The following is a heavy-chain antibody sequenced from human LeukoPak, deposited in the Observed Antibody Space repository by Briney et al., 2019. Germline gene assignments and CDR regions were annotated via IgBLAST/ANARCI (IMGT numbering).Heavy chain of an antibody. D-gene: IGHD6-19*01. CDR3: AKDYSSGWHAVFDY. Sequence: GGSLRLSCAASGFTFSSYGMHWVRQAPGKGLERVAFIRYDGSNKYYADSVKGRFTISRDNSKNTLYLQMNSLRAEDTAVYYCAKDYSSGWHAVFDYWGQGTLVTVSS. CDR1: GFTFSSYG. J-gene: IGHJ4*02. V-gene: IGHV3-30*02. CDR2: IRYDGSNK.